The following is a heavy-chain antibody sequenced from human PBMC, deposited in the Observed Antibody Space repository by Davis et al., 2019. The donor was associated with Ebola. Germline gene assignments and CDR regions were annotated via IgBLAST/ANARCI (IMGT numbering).Heavy chain of an antibody. Sequence: PGGSLRLSCAASGFTFSTFHIHWVRQTPGKGLVWVARFDPDGTGTNYADSVKGRFTISRDNAKNTLSLQMNSLRVEDTAVYYCVRDSGYYSHDYWGHGTLVTVSS. V-gene: IGHV3-74*01. D-gene: IGHD5-12*01. CDR1: GFTFSTFH. CDR2: FDPDGTGT. CDR3: VRDSGYYSHDY. J-gene: IGHJ4*01.